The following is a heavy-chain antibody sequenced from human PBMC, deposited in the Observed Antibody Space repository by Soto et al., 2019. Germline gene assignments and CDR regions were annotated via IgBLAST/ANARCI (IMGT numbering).Heavy chain of an antibody. J-gene: IGHJ6*02. CDR1: GYSFNTFW. CDR3: ARQGGYYYYGMDV. Sequence: GESLKISCKTSGYSFNTFWISWVRQVPGKGLEWMGRIDPGDSNTNYSPSLQGHVTLSVDKSIGTAYPQWSSLKASDTGIYYCARQGGYYYYGMDVWGQGTAVTVSS. V-gene: IGHV5-10-1*01. CDR2: IDPGDSNT. D-gene: IGHD2-15*01.